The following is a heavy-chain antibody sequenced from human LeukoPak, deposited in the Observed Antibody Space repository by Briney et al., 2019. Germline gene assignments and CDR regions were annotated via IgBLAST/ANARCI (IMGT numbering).Heavy chain of an antibody. CDR1: GYSISSGYY. CDR2: INHSGST. V-gene: IGHV4-38-2*02. D-gene: IGHD3-10*01. Sequence: SETLSLTCTVSGYSISSGYYWSWIRQPPGKGLEWIGEINHSGSTNYNPSLKSRVTISVDTSKNQFSLKLSSVTAADTAVYYCARGTRLGGSGSYYVYYYYYYMDVWGKGTTVTVSS. J-gene: IGHJ6*03. CDR3: ARGTRLGGSGSYYVYYYYYYMDV.